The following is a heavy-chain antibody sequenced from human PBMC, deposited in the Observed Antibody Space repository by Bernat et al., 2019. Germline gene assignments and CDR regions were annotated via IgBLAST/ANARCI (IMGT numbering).Heavy chain of an antibody. CDR1: GFTISSYW. J-gene: IGHJ3*02. D-gene: IGHD2-15*01. Sequence: EVQLVESGGGLVQPGGSLRLSCAASGFTISSYWMSWVRQAPGKGPEWVANIKQDGSEKYYVDSVKGRFTISRDNAKNSLYLQMNSLRAEDTAVYYCALVVAAKGDAFDIWGQGTMVTVSS. CDR3: ALVVAAKGDAFDI. V-gene: IGHV3-7*01. CDR2: IKQDGSEK.